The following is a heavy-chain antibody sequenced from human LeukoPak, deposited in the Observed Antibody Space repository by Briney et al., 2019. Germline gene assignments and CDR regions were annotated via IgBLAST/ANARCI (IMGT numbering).Heavy chain of an antibody. Sequence: SVKVSCKASGGTFSSYAISWVRQAPGQGLEWMGRIIPILGIANYAQKFQGRVTITADKSTSTAYMELSSLRSEDTAMYYCARWVRGVGGTQDCFNYWGQGTLVTVSS. CDR3: ARWVRGVGGTQDCFNY. J-gene: IGHJ4*02. CDR2: IIPILGIA. V-gene: IGHV1-69*04. CDR1: GGTFSSYA. D-gene: IGHD1-26*01.